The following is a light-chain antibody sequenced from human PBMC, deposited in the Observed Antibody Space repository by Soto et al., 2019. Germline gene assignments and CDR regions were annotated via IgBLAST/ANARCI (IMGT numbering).Light chain of an antibody. Sequence: QSVLTQPASVSGSPGQSITISCTGTTSDVGGSNYVSWFQHHPGKAPKLVIFEVSNRPSGVSNRISGSKSGNTASLTISGLQAEDEADYYCSSYATGSNSPYAFGPGTKVTVL. J-gene: IGLJ1*01. V-gene: IGLV2-14*01. CDR1: TSDVGGSNY. CDR2: EVS. CDR3: SSYATGSNSPYA.